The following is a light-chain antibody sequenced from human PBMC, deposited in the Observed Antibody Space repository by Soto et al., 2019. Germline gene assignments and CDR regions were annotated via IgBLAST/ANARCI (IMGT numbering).Light chain of an antibody. CDR3: QQTYGTPRT. V-gene: IGKV1-39*01. CDR1: RSIAGY. Sequence: IPVTQSPSSLSASVGDGVNITCRASRSIAGYLNWYHQKPRKAPNLLVYAASRLNGGVPPRFSGSGSGTDFTLTVSGLLPEDFGTYYCQQTYGTPRTFGQGTRVEVK. J-gene: IGKJ1*01. CDR2: AAS.